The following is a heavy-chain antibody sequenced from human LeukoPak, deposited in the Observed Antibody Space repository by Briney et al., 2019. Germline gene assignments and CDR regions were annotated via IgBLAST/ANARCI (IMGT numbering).Heavy chain of an antibody. J-gene: IGHJ4*02. CDR3: AILVVPAASAVGYYLY. Sequence: PAETLSLTCQVSGGSISAYEWSWIRRPPGKGLEWVGSMFYSGGTNYNPSLRSRLTLSVDTSKNQFSLRLRSVTAADTAVYYCAILVVPAASAVGYYLYWGQGILATVSS. D-gene: IGHD2-2*01. V-gene: IGHV4-59*08. CDR1: GGSISAYE. CDR2: MFYSGGT.